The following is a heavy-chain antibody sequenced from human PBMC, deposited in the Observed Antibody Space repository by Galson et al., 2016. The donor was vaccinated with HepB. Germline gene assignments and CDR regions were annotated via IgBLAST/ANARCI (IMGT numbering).Heavy chain of an antibody. Sequence: WIGEIDESGGTNYNPSLKSRVAISVDTSKNQFSLKLSSVTAADTAVYYCATTQYTYHKRDYWGQGTLVTVSS. D-gene: IGHD6-6*01. J-gene: IGHJ4*02. CDR2: IDESGGT. V-gene: IGHV4-59*01. CDR3: ATTQYTYHKRDY.